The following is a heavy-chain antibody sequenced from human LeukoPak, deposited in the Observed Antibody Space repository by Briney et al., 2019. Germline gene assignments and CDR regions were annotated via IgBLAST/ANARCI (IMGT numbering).Heavy chain of an antibody. CDR3: ARVGGSNYYYYGMDV. D-gene: IGHD3-10*01. J-gene: IGHJ6*02. CDR2: IYSSEST. Sequence: SETLSLTCSVSDGSISSYYWSWIRQPAGKGLEWIGRIYSSESTNYNPSLTSRVTMSVDTSKNQFSLKLSSVTAADTAMYYCARVGGSNYYYYGMDVWGQGTTVTVSS. V-gene: IGHV4-4*07. CDR1: DGSISSYY.